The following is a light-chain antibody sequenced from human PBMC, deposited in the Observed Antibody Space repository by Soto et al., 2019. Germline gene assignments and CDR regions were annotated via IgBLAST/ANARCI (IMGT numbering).Light chain of an antibody. Sequence: QSALTQPASVSGSPGQSITISCTGTSNDVGSYNLVSWYQQHPGKAPKLMIYEVSNRPSGVSNRFSGSKSGNTASLTISGLQAEDEADYYCSSYTSSSTYVFGTGTKLTVL. CDR1: SNDVGSYNL. J-gene: IGLJ1*01. V-gene: IGLV2-14*02. CDR2: EVS. CDR3: SSYTSSSTYV.